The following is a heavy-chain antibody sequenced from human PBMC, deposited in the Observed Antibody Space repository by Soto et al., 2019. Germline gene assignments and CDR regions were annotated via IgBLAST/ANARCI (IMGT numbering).Heavy chain of an antibody. CDR3: ARVKNQSYYDESGYTRAFDQ. Sequence: QVNLIQSRAEVKKSGASVKVSCKASGYTFNTYAIAWVRQAPGQGLEWMGWISPYNGNTDYAQALQGRVNMTIDTYMTTAYMELRSLNSDDTAVYYCARVKNQSYYDESGYTRAFDQWGPGTLVTVSS. V-gene: IGHV1-18*01. D-gene: IGHD3-22*01. CDR2: ISPYNGNT. CDR1: GYTFNTYA. J-gene: IGHJ4*02.